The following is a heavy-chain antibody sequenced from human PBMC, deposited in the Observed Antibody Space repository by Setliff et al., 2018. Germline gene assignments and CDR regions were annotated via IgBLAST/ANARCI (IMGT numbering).Heavy chain of an antibody. V-gene: IGHV4-59*12. Sequence: SETLSLTCSVSGMSITSYYWSWIRQSPGRGLEWIGSIYHSGSSYYNSSLRSRVTISVDTSKNQFSLILRSVTAADTAVYYCARGRMRGSCSGPSCTYDPFDIWGQGTPVTVSS. J-gene: IGHJ3*02. CDR1: GMSITSYY. CDR3: ARGRMRGSCSGPSCTYDPFDI. CDR2: IYHSGSS. D-gene: IGHD2-2*01.